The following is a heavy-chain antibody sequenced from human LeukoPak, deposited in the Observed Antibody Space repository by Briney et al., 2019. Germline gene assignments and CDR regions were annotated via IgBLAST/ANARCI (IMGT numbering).Heavy chain of an antibody. Sequence: SETLSLTCAVYGGSFSGYYWSWIRQPPGKGLEWIGEINHSGCTNYNPSLKSRVTISVDTSKNQFSLKLSSVTAADTAVYYCARVPRHLYDSYYIDLWGQGTLVTVSS. V-gene: IGHV4-34*01. CDR2: INHSGCT. CDR3: ARVPRHLYDSYYIDL. CDR1: GGSFSGYY. D-gene: IGHD3-10*01. J-gene: IGHJ4*02.